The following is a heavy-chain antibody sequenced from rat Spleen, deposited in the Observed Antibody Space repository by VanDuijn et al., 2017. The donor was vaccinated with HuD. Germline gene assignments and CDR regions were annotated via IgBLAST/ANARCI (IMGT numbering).Heavy chain of an antibody. CDR1: GFTFNDHF. CDR2: IIYDGGRT. J-gene: IGHJ3*01. CDR3: ARPTEGIAWFVY. D-gene: IGHD1-11*01. V-gene: IGHV5-29*01. Sequence: EVQLVESDGGLVQPGRSLKLSCAASGFTFNDHFMAWVRQAPTKGLEWVATIIYDGGRTFYRDSVKGRFTISRDNAKSTLYLQMDSLRSEDTATYYCARPTEGIAWFVYWGQGTLVTVSS.